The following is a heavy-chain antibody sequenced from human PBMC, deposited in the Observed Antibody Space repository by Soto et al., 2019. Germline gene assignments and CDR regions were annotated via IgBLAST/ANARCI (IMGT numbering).Heavy chain of an antibody. Sequence: SETLSLTCAVYGGSFSGYYWSWIRQPPGKGLEWIGEINHSGSTNYNPSLKSRVTISVDTSKNQFSLKLSSVTAADTAVYYCARGALYYFDDCVQGTLVTVAS. CDR2: INHSGST. CDR1: GGSFSGYY. J-gene: IGHJ4*02. V-gene: IGHV4-34*01. CDR3: ARGALYYFDD.